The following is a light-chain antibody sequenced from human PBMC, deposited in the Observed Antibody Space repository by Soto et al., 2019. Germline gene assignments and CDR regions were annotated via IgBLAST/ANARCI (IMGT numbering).Light chain of an antibody. Sequence: QSVLTQPPSASGTPGQRVTISCSGSSFNIGRNIVNWYQQLPGTAPKLLIYHNNQRPSGVPDRFSGSKSGTSASLAISGLQSGDEADYYCVVWDDNLSGVAFGGGTKLTVL. CDR1: SFNIGRNI. CDR2: HNN. V-gene: IGLV1-44*01. J-gene: IGLJ3*02. CDR3: VVWDDNLSGVA.